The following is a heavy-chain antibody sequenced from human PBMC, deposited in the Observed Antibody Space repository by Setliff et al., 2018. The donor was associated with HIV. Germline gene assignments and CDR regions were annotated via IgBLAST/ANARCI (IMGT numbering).Heavy chain of an antibody. J-gene: IGHJ3*02. Sequence: PSETLSLTCTVSGAGIISYSWSWTRQPAGKGLEWIGRVYSSGSTNYNPSLRNRLTMSVDTSKKQFSLKLSSVTAADTAVYYCARGSVIVADALDIWGQGTMVTVSS. CDR2: VYSSGST. CDR3: ARGSVIVADALDI. CDR1: GAGIISYS. D-gene: IGHD1-26*01. V-gene: IGHV4-4*07.